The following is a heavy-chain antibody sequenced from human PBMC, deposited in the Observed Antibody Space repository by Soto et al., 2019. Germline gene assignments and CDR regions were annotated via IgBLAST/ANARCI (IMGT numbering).Heavy chain of an antibody. CDR3: ARETPFGRYSYGEFDY. V-gene: IGHV4-31*03. CDR2: IYYSGST. J-gene: IGHJ4*02. CDR1: GGSISSGGYY. Sequence: SETLSLTCTVSGGSISSGGYYWSWIRQHPGKGLEWIGYIYYSGSTYYNPSLKSRVTISVDTSKNQFSLKLSPVTAADTAVYYCARETPFGRYSYGEFDYWGQGTLVTVSS. D-gene: IGHD5-18*01.